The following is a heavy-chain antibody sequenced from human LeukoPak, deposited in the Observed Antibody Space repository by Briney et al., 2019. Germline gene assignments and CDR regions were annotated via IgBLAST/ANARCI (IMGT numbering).Heavy chain of an antibody. Sequence: GGSLRLSCAASGFTFSSYAMSWVRQAPGKGLESVSAISGSGGSAYYADSVKGRFTISRDSSKNTLFLHMNTLRAEDTAIYYCAKDRTVGASYWYFDLWGRGTLVTVSS. CDR1: GFTFSSYA. V-gene: IGHV3-23*01. CDR2: ISGSGGSA. D-gene: IGHD1-26*01. J-gene: IGHJ2*01. CDR3: AKDRTVGASYWYFDL.